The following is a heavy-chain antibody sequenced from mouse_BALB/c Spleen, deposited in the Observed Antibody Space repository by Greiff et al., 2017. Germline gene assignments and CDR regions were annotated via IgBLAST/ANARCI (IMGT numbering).Heavy chain of an antibody. V-gene: IGHV1S22*01. Sequence: LQQPGSELVRPGASVKLSCKASGYTFTSYWMHWVKQRPGQGLEWSGNIYPGSGSTNYDEKFKSKATLTVDTSSSTAYMQLSSLTSEDSAVYYCTRVTTVVARYYFDYWGQGTTLTVSS. CDR1: GYTFTSYW. D-gene: IGHD1-1*01. CDR2: IYPGSGST. CDR3: TRVTTVVARYYFDY. J-gene: IGHJ2*01.